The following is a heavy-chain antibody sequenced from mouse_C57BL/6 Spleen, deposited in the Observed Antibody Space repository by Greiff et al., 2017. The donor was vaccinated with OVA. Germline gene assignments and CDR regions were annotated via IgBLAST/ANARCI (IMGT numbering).Heavy chain of an antibody. CDR2: FHPYNDDT. J-gene: IGHJ4*01. CDR1: GYTFTTYP. D-gene: IGHD1-1*01. CDR3: ASGDYYGVMDY. V-gene: IGHV1-47*01. Sequence: QVQLQQSGAELVKPGASVKMSCKASGYTFTTYPIEWMKQNHGKSLEWIGNFHPYNDDTTYNEKFKGKAKLTVKKSPSTFYLRLSRLTSDDSALYYCASGDYYGVMDYWGQGTSVTVSS.